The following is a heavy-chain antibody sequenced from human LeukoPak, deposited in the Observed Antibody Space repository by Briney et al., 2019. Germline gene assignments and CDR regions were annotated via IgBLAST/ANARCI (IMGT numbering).Heavy chain of an antibody. CDR3: AKEATVTSRGSYFDY. V-gene: IGHV3-64D*06. D-gene: IGHD4-17*01. J-gene: IGHJ4*02. CDR1: GFTFSSYA. Sequence: GGSLRLSCSAPGFTFSSYAMHWVRQAAGKGLEYVSTSSGNGGSTYYADSVKGRFTISRDSSKNTLYLQMSSLRPDDTAVYYCAKEATVTSRGSYFDYWGQGTLVTVSS. CDR2: SSGNGGST.